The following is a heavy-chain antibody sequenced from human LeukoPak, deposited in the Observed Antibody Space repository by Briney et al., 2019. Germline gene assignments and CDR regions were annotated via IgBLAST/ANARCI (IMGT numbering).Heavy chain of an antibody. CDR1: GGSISSSSYY. D-gene: IGHD3/OR15-3a*01. CDR3: ARLCWSFGLVKAHFDS. J-gene: IGHJ5*01. Sequence: PSETLSLTCTVSGGSISSSSYYWVWIRQPPGKGLEWIGSIYYSGSTYYNPSLKTRVTISVDTSKNQFSLKLSSVTAADTAVYYCARLCWSFGLVKAHFDSWGQGTLVTVSS. CDR2: IYYSGST. V-gene: IGHV4-39*01.